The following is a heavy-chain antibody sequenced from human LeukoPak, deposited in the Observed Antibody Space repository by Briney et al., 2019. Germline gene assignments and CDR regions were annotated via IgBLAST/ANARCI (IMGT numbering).Heavy chain of an antibody. Sequence: SVKVSCKASGGTFSSYAISWVRQAPGQGLEWMGGIIPIFGTANYAQKFQGRVPITADESTSTAYMELSSLRSEDTAVYYCARDLGYFANWFDPWGQGALVTVSS. CDR1: GGTFSSYA. V-gene: IGHV1-69*01. CDR3: ARDLGYFANWFDP. J-gene: IGHJ5*02. D-gene: IGHD2-15*01. CDR2: IIPIFGTA.